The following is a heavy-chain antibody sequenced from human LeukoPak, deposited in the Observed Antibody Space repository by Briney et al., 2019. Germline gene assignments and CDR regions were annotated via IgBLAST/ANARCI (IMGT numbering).Heavy chain of an antibody. Sequence: ASVKVSCKAPGYTFTGYYMHWVRQAPGQGLEWMGWINPNSGGTNYAQKFQGGVTMTRDTSISTAYMELSRLRSDDTAVYYCARDQIDTKGYSYGYYFDYWGQGTLVTVSS. CDR3: ARDQIDTKGYSYGYYFDY. V-gene: IGHV1-2*02. CDR2: INPNSGGT. D-gene: IGHD5-18*01. J-gene: IGHJ4*02. CDR1: GYTFTGYY.